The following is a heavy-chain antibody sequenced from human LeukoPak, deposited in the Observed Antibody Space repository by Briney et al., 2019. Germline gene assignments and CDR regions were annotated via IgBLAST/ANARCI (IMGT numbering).Heavy chain of an antibody. CDR3: ARALRRWYFDY. CDR1: GFTFSSYS. V-gene: IGHV3-21*01. CDR2: ISSSSSYI. D-gene: IGHD2-15*01. J-gene: IGHJ4*02. Sequence: GGSLRLSCAASGFTFSSYSMNWVRQAPGKGLEWVSFISSSSSYIYYADSVKGRFTISRDNAKNSLYLQMNSLRAEDTAVYYCARALRRWYFDYWGQGTLVTVSS.